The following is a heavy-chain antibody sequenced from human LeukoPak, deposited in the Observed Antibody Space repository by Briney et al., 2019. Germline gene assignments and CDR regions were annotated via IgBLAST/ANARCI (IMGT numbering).Heavy chain of an antibody. CDR3: ARGAMATTPFFDY. Sequence: SETLSLTCTVSGGSLTSSYWSWIRQPAGKGLEWIGRIYTSENTNYDPSLKSRVTMSLDTSKNQFSLKLSSVTAADTAVYYCARGAMATTPFFDYWGQGTLVTVSS. CDR1: GGSLTSSY. V-gene: IGHV4-4*07. CDR2: IYTSENT. D-gene: IGHD5-24*01. J-gene: IGHJ4*02.